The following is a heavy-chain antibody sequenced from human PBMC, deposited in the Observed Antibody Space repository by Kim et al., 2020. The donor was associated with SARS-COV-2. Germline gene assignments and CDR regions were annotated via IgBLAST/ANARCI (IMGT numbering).Heavy chain of an antibody. CDR2: SGST. CDR3: AKGVVIDY. Sequence: SGSTNYNPSLKSRVTISVDTSKNQFALKLSSVTAADTAVYYCAKGVVIDYWGQGTLVTVSS. D-gene: IGHD3-3*01. V-gene: IGHV4-34*01. J-gene: IGHJ4*02.